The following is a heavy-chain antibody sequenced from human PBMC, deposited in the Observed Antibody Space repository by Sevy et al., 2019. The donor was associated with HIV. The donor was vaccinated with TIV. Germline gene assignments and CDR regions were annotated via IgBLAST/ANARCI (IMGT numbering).Heavy chain of an antibody. J-gene: IGHJ6*03. Sequence: KQSQTLSLTCAISGDSVSSNSAAWNWIRQSPSRGLEWLGRTYYRSKWYNDYAVSVNSRITINPETSKNQFSLQLNSVTPEDTAVYYCARDRAAAGIPFFNYYYMDVWGKGTTVTVSS. CDR1: GDSVSSNSAA. CDR3: ARDRAAAGIPFFNYYYMDV. V-gene: IGHV6-1*01. CDR2: TYYRSKWYN. D-gene: IGHD6-13*01.